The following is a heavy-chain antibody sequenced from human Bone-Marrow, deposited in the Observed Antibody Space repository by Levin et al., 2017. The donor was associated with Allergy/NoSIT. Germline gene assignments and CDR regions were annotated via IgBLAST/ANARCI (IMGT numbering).Heavy chain of an antibody. CDR3: ARFYTSGWYWFDP. V-gene: IGHV4-59*01. Sequence: SETLSLTCSVSGDSISSVYLSWIRQPPGKGLEWIGYSDHTGSANSNPSLKSRVTMSADTSKNQFSLRLNSVTAADTAVYDCARFYTSGWYWFDPWGQGTLVTVSS. D-gene: IGHD3-22*01. CDR2: SDHTGSA. J-gene: IGHJ5*02. CDR1: GDSISSVY.